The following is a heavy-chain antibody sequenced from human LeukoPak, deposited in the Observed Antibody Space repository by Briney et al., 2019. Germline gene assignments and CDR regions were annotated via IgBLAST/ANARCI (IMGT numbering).Heavy chain of an antibody. D-gene: IGHD2-2*02. CDR3: AISPDGDIVVVPAAIQGFDP. CDR1: GYTFTGYY. CDR2: INPNSGGT. V-gene: IGHV1-2*02. J-gene: IGHJ5*02. Sequence: GASVKVSCKASGYTFTGYYMHWVRQAPGQGLEWMGWINPNSGGTNYAQKFQGRVTMTRDTSISTAYMELSRLRSDDTAVYYCAISPDGDIVVVPAAIQGFDPWGQGTLVTVSS.